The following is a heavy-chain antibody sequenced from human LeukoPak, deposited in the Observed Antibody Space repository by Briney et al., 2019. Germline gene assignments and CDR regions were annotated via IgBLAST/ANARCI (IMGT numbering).Heavy chain of an antibody. CDR2: MNPISGGS. CDR3: ATRVVAGIPHYFDH. V-gene: IGHV1-2*02. Sequence: ASVKVSCKTSGYTFTGYYMHWVRQAPGQGLEWMGWMNPISGGSNYAQKFQGRVTMTRDTSIGTAYMELSSLRSDDTAVYYCATRVVAGIPHYFDHWGQGTLVTVSS. D-gene: IGHD6-19*01. CDR1: GYTFTGYY. J-gene: IGHJ4*02.